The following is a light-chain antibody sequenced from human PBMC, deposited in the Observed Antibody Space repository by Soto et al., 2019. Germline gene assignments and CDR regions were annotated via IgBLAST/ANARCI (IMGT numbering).Light chain of an antibody. CDR3: QQYDDYWT. CDR2: DAS. V-gene: IGKV1-5*01. CDR1: QSVRNF. J-gene: IGKJ1*01. Sequence: DIQMTQSPSTLSASVGDRVTITCRASQSVRNFLAWYQQKAGEAPKVVVYDASSLESGVPSRFGGSGSGTEFTLTISSLQPDDFATYYCQQYDDYWTFGPGTKVEVK.